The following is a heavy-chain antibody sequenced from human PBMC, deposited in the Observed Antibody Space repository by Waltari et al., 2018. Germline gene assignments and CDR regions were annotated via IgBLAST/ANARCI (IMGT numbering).Heavy chain of an antibody. D-gene: IGHD1-7*01. CDR3: ARDQGLDWNWAKY. J-gene: IGHJ4*02. V-gene: IGHV3-30*04. CDR1: GFTFSSYA. Sequence: QVQLVESGGGVVQPGRSLRLSCAASGFTFSSYAMHWVRQAPGKGLEWVAVISYDGSNKYYADSVKGRFTISRDNSKNTLYLQMNSLRAEDTAVYYCARDQGLDWNWAKYWGQGTLVTVSS. CDR2: ISYDGSNK.